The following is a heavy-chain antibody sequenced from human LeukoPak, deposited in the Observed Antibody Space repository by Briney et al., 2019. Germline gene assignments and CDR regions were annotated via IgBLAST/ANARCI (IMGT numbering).Heavy chain of an antibody. CDR1: GFTFDDYA. Sequence: GRSLRLSCAASGFTFDDYAMHWVRQAPGKGLEWVSGISWNSGSIGYADSVKGRFTISRDNAKNSLYLQMNSLGDEDTAVYYCASEITSSYYDSSGYYHTDYWGQGTLVTVSS. D-gene: IGHD3-22*01. J-gene: IGHJ4*02. CDR2: ISWNSGSI. V-gene: IGHV3-9*01. CDR3: ASEITSSYYDSSGYYHTDY.